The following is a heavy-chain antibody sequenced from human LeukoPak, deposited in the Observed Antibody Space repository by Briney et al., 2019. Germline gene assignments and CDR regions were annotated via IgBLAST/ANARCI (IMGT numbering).Heavy chain of an antibody. J-gene: IGHJ4*02. CDR2: INPNSGGT. V-gene: IGHV1-2*06. CDR1: GYTFTSYD. CDR3: ARLYSSSYFDY. Sequence: ASVKVSCKASGYTFTSYDINWVRQATGQGLEWMGRINPNSGGTNYAQKFQGRVTMTRDTSISTAYMELSRLRSDDTAVYYCARLYSSSYFDYWGQGTLVTVSS. D-gene: IGHD6-6*01.